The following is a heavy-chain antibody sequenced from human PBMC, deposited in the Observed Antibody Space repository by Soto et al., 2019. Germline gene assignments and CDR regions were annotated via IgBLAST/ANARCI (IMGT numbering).Heavy chain of an antibody. J-gene: IGHJ6*02. CDR3: ARDRGGTGYCISTSCLYYYYGMDV. Sequence: ASVKVSCKASGYTFTSYDINWVRQAPGQRLEWMGRINAGNGNTKYSQKFQGRVTITRDTSASTAYMELSSLRSEDTAVYYCARDRGGTGYCISTSCLYYYYGMDVWGQGTTVTVSS. CDR2: INAGNGNT. V-gene: IGHV1-3*01. D-gene: IGHD2-2*01. CDR1: GYTFTSYD.